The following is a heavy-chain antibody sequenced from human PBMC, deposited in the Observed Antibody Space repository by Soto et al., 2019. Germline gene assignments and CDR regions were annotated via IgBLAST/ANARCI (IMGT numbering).Heavy chain of an antibody. Sequence: QVQLVQSGAEVKKPGASVKVSCKASGYTFTGYYMHWVRQAPGQGLEWMGWINPNSGGTNYAQKFQGRVTMTRETSISTAYMELSRLRSDDTAVYYCARGAKRGRLGELLTPYFDYRGQGTLVTVSS. D-gene: IGHD3-10*01. CDR2: INPNSGGT. V-gene: IGHV1-2*02. CDR3: ARGAKRGRLGELLTPYFDY. CDR1: GYTFTGYY. J-gene: IGHJ4*02.